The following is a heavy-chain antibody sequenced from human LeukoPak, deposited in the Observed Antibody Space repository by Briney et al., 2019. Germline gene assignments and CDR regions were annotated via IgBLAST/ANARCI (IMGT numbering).Heavy chain of an antibody. CDR1: GFTVSSKY. D-gene: IGHD3-9*01. CDR2: LTGSGGST. Sequence: GGSLRLSCAASGFTVSSKYMSWVRQAPGKGLEWVSALTGSGGSTYYADSVKGRFTISRDNSKNTLFLQMNSLRAEDTAVYYCAANGESTDWHWNYWGQGTLVTVSS. J-gene: IGHJ4*02. V-gene: IGHV3-23*01. CDR3: AANGESTDWHWNY.